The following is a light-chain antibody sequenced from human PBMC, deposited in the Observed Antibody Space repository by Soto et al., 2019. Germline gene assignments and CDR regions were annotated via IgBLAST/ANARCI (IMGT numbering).Light chain of an antibody. CDR2: DVS. CDR3: SSYTSSSTVL. Sequence: QSALTQPASVSGSPGQSVTISCTGTSSDVGGYKYVSWYQQHPGKAPKLLIHDVSNRPSGVSNRFSGSKSGSTASLTISGLQAEDEADYYCSSYTSSSTVLFGGGTKLTVL. V-gene: IGLV2-14*01. J-gene: IGLJ2*01. CDR1: SSDVGGYKY.